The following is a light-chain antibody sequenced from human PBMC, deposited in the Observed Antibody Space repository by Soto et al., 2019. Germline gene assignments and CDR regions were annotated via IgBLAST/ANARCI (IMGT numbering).Light chain of an antibody. J-gene: IGKJ1*01. CDR3: QQYNDWILS. CDR2: GAS. CDR1: QSVGSN. Sequence: EIVMTQSPATLSVSPGERATLSCRASQSVGSNLAWYQQKSGQAPRLLMYGASTRATDIPARFSASGSGTDFTLTISSLQSEDFAVYYCQQYNDWILSFGQGTKVDIK. V-gene: IGKV3-15*01.